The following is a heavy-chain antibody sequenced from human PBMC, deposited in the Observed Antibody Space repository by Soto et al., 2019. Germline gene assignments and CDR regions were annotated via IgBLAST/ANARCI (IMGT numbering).Heavy chain of an antibody. Sequence: QVQLVQSGTGVKKPGASVKVSCRASGYTFTSYGVTWVRQAPGRGLEWLGGSSPFDGNPNYAPKCQGRGTMTTEASTSTAYMELRGLRSDDTAVHYCATGRLKYLDYWGQGALVTVTS. V-gene: IGHV1-18*01. J-gene: IGHJ4*02. CDR3: ATGRLKYLDY. CDR1: GYTFTSYG. D-gene: IGHD2-2*02. CDR2: SSPFDGNP.